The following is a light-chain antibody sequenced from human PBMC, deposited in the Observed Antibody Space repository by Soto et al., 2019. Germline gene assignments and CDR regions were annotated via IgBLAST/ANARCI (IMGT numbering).Light chain of an antibody. CDR1: SSNIGSNT. CDR3: AAWDDSLNGHAV. J-gene: IGLJ7*01. Sequence: QSVPTQPPSASGTPGQRVTISCSGSSSNIGSNTVNWYQQFPGTAPKVLIYSNNQRPSGVPDRFSGSKSGTSASLAISGLQPEDEADYYCAAWDDSLNGHAVFGGGTQLTVL. V-gene: IGLV1-44*01. CDR2: SNN.